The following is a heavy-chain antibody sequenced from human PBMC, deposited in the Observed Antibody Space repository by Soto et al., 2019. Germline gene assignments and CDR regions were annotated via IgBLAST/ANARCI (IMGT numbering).Heavy chain of an antibody. V-gene: IGHV3-33*01. CDR1: GFTFSSYG. CDR2: IWYAGSNK. D-gene: IGHD2-2*01. J-gene: IGHJ4*02. CDR3: AREPPYPSYCSSTSCYGDYFDY. Sequence: QVQLLESGGGVVKPGRSLRLSCAASGFTFSSYGMHWVRQAPGKGLEWVAVIWYAGSNKYYSDSVKGRFTISRDNSKNTVYLQMNSLRAEDTAVDYCAREPPYPSYCSSTSCYGDYFDYWGQGTLVTVSS.